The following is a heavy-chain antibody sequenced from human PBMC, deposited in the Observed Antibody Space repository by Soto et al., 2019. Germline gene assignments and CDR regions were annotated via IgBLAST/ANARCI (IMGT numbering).Heavy chain of an antibody. CDR2: IWYDGSNK. Sequence: PVGSLRLSCAASGFTFSSYGMHWVRQAPGKGLEWVAVIWYDGSNKYYADSVKGRFTISRDNSKNTLYLQMNSLRAEDTAVYYCARDRGKDSSGWYYFDYWGQGTLVTVSS. J-gene: IGHJ4*02. V-gene: IGHV3-33*01. CDR3: ARDRGKDSSGWYYFDY. CDR1: GFTFSSYG. D-gene: IGHD6-19*01.